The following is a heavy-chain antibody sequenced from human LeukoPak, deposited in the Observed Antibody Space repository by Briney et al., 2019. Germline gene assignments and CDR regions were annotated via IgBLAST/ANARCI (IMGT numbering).Heavy chain of an antibody. Sequence: ASVKVSCKASVYTFTSYGISWVRQAPGQGLEWMGWISAYNGNTNYAQKLQGRVTMTTDTSTSTAYMELRSLRSDDTAVYYCARDLGRPTYSSSWYKFDYWGQGTLVTVSS. J-gene: IGHJ4*02. CDR3: ARDLGRPTYSSSWYKFDY. CDR1: VYTFTSYG. D-gene: IGHD6-13*01. CDR2: ISAYNGNT. V-gene: IGHV1-18*01.